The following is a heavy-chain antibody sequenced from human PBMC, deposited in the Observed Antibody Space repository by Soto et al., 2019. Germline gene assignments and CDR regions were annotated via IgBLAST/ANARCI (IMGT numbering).Heavy chain of an antibody. CDR3: AKELGTLLTFDY. D-gene: IGHD1-1*01. CDR2: ISYDGSNK. V-gene: IGHV3-30*18. CDR1: GFTFSSYG. Sequence: QPGGSLRLSCAASGFTFSSYGMHWVRQAPGKGLEWVAVISYDGSNKYYADSVKGRFTISRDNSKNTLYLQMNSLRAEDTAVYYCAKELGTLLTFDYWGQGTLVTVSS. J-gene: IGHJ4*02.